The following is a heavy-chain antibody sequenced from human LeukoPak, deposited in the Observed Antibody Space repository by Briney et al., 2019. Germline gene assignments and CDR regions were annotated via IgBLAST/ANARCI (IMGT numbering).Heavy chain of an antibody. J-gene: IGHJ5*02. D-gene: IGHD5-18*01. CDR1: GGSFSGYY. V-gene: IGHV4-34*01. CDR3: ARRRGYSYALNWFDP. CDR2: INHSGST. Sequence: SETLSLTCAVYGGSFSGYYWSWIRQSPGKGLEWIGEINHSGSTNYNPSLKSRVTISADPSKTQFSLKLSSVTAADTAVYYCARRRGYSYALNWFDPWGQGTLVTVSS.